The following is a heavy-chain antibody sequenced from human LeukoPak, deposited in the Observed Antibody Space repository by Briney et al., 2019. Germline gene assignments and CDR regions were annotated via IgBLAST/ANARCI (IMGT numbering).Heavy chain of an antibody. J-gene: IGHJ3*02. D-gene: IGHD4-17*01. CDR1: GGSISSYY. CDR3: ARVRPTGPFDAFDI. CDR2: IYYSGST. V-gene: IGHV4-59*01. Sequence: SETLSLTCTVSGGSISSYYWSWIRQPPGKGLEWIGYIYYSGSTNYNPSLKSRVTISVDTSKNQFSLKLSSVTAADTALYYCARVRPTGPFDAFDIWGQGTMVTVSS.